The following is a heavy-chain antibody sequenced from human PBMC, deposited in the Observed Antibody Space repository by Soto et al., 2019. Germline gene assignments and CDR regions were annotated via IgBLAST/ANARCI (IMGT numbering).Heavy chain of an antibody. CDR3: ARHSGYYGSGSCWDY. J-gene: IGHJ4*02. CDR1: GGSISSSSYY. Sequence: PSETLSLTCTVSGGSISSSSYYWGWIRHPPGKGLEWIGSIYYSGSTYYNPSLKSRVTISVDTSKNQFSLKLSSVTAADTAVYYCARHSGYYGSGSCWDYWGQGTLVTVYS. CDR2: IYYSGST. D-gene: IGHD3-10*01. V-gene: IGHV4-39*01.